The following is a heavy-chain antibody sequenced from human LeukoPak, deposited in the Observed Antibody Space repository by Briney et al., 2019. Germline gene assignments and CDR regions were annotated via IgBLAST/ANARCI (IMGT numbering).Heavy chain of an antibody. Sequence: SETLSLTCTVSGGFISSSSYHWGWIRQPPGKGLEWIGSIYYSGSTYNNPSLRSRVTISVDTSKNQFSLKLSSVTAADTAVYYCARHSVIVLTAYAIPNWFHPWGQGILVTVSS. CDR3: ARHSVIVLTAYAIPNWFHP. CDR2: IYYSGST. V-gene: IGHV4-39*01. J-gene: IGHJ5*02. CDR1: GGFISSSSYH. D-gene: IGHD2-8*01.